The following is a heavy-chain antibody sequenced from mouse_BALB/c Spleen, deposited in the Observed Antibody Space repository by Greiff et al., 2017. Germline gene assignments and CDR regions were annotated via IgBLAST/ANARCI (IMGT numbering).Heavy chain of an antibody. J-gene: IGHJ4*01. CDR1: GFNIKDYY. CDR2: IDPENGDT. CDR3: NEGVVDSMDY. Sequence: VQLQESGAELVRSGASVKLSCTASGFNIKDYYMHWVKQRPEQGLEWIGWIDPENGDTEYAPKFQGKATMTADTSSNTAYLQLSTLTSEDTAVYYCNEGVVDSMDYWGQGTSVTVSA. V-gene: IGHV14-4*02. D-gene: IGHD1-1*01.